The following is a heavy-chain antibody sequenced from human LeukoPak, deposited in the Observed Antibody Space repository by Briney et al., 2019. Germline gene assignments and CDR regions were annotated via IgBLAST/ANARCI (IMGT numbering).Heavy chain of an antibody. Sequence: GRSLRLSFAASGFTFDDYAMHWVRQAPGKGLEWVSGISWNSGSIGYADSVKGRFTISRDNAKSTVYLQMNSLSAEDSAVYYCTRWDWGAADAFHIWGQGTMVTVSS. V-gene: IGHV3-9*01. D-gene: IGHD7-27*01. CDR2: ISWNSGSI. CDR1: GFTFDDYA. J-gene: IGHJ3*02. CDR3: TRWDWGAADAFHI.